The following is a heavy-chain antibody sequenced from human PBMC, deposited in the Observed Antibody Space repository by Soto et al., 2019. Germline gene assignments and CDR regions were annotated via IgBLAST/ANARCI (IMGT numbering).Heavy chain of an antibody. CDR3: ARGSSILPGDY. J-gene: IGHJ4*02. D-gene: IGHD3-3*02. V-gene: IGHV3-33*01. CDR2: IWYDGSNK. Sequence: QVQLVESGGGVVQPGRSLRLSCAASGFTFSSYGMHWVRQAPGKGLEWVAVIWYDGSNKYYADSVKGRFTISRDNSNNPLYLQMNSRRAEETAVYYCARGSSILPGDYWGQGTLVTVSS. CDR1: GFTFSSYG.